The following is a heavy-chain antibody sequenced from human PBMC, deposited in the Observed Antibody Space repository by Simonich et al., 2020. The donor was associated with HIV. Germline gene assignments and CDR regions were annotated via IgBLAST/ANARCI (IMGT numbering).Heavy chain of an antibody. CDR2: INHSGNA. J-gene: IGHJ4*02. V-gene: IGHV4-34*01. Sequence: QVQLQQWGAGLLKPSETLSLTCAVYGGSLSGYYWSWIRQPPGKGLEWIGEINHSGNANYKSSLNSRATISVDKSKNQFSLKLSSVTAADTAIYYCARRDRELILYFDYWGQGNLVTVSS. CDR1: GGSLSGYY. CDR3: ARRDRELILYFDY. D-gene: IGHD3-3*01.